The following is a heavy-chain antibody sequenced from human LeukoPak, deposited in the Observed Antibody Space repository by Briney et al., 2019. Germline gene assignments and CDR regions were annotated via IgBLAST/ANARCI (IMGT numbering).Heavy chain of an antibody. CDR2: IYYSGST. Sequence: PSQTLSLTCTVSGGSVSSGDYYWSWIRQPPGKGLEWIGYIYYSGSTNYNPSLKSRVTISVDTSKNQFSLKLSSVTAADTAVYYCARYRPRLGGMDVWGQGTTVTVSS. V-gene: IGHV4-61*08. J-gene: IGHJ6*02. CDR3: ARYRPRLGGMDV. D-gene: IGHD3-10*01. CDR1: GGSVSSGDYY.